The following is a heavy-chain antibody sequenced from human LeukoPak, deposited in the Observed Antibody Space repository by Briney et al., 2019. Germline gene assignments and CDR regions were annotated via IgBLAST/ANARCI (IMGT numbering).Heavy chain of an antibody. CDR1: GFIFSNYG. V-gene: IGHV3-30*02. CDR2: IRYDGSNE. D-gene: IGHD6-19*01. Sequence: GGSLRLSCAASGFIFSNYGMHWVRQAPGKGLEWVALIRYDGSNEYYADSVKGRFTISRDNSKNTLYLRMNSLRAEDTAVYYCAEDANIGWSYFDYSGQGTLVTVST. J-gene: IGHJ4*02. CDR3: AEDANIGWSYFDY.